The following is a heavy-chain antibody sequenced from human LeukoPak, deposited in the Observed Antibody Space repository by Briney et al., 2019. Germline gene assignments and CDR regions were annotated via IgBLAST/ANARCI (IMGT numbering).Heavy chain of an antibody. D-gene: IGHD4-17*01. CDR2: ISSSSSYI. Sequence: GGSLRLPCAASGFTFSSYSMNWVRQAPGKGLEWVSSISSSSSYIYYADSVKGRFTISRDNSKNTLYLQMNSLRAEDTAVCYCARDYNDYGGNSNFDYWGQGTLVTVSS. CDR3: ARDYNDYGGNSNFDY. V-gene: IGHV3-21*01. J-gene: IGHJ4*02. CDR1: GFTFSSYS.